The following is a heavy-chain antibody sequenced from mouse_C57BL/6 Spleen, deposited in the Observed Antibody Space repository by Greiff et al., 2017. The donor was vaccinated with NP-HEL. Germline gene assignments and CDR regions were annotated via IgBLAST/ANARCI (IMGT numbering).Heavy chain of an antibody. J-gene: IGHJ4*01. Sequence: EVMLVESGEGLVKPGGSLKLSCAASGFTFSSYAMSWVRQTPEKRLEWVAYISSGGDYIYYADTVKGRFTISRDNARNTLYLQMSSLKSEDTAMYYCTRDGDGDPYYYAMDYWGQGTSVTVSS. CDR1: GFTFSSYA. D-gene: IGHD1-2*01. CDR3: TRDGDGDPYYYAMDY. CDR2: ISSGGDYI. V-gene: IGHV5-9-1*02.